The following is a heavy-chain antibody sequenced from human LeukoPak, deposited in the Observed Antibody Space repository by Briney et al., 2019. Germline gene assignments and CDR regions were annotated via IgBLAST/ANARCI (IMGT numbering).Heavy chain of an antibody. J-gene: IGHJ4*02. V-gene: IGHV3-23*01. CDR1: GFTFTSYA. D-gene: IGHD1-14*01. Sequence: GGSLRLSCAASGFTFTSYAMSWVRQAPGKGLEWVSAVSDSGGSIGYADSVKGRFTISRDNAKNSLYLQMNSLRAEDTALYYCAKAQGRNYFDYWGQGTLVTVSS. CDR2: VSDSGGSI. CDR3: AKAQGRNYFDY.